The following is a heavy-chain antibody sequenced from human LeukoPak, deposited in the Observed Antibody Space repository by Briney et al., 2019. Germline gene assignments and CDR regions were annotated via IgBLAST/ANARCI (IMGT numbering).Heavy chain of an antibody. Sequence: GGSLRLSCAASGFTFSSYAMSWVRQAPGKGLEWVSAISGSGDRTYYADSVMGRFTISRDNSKNTLYLQMNSLRAEDTAVYYCARDLNYYDSSGYYPKAAYWGQGTLVTVSS. D-gene: IGHD3-22*01. CDR3: ARDLNYYDSSGYYPKAAY. CDR2: ISGSGDRT. CDR1: GFTFSSYA. J-gene: IGHJ4*02. V-gene: IGHV3-23*01.